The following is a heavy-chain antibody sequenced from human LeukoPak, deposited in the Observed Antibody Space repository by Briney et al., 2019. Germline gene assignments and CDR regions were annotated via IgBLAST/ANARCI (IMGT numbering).Heavy chain of an antibody. Sequence: VASVKVSCKASGGTFSSYAISWVRQAPGQGLEWIGRIIPILGIANYAQKFQGRLTITADKSTSTAYMELSSLRSEDTAVYYCARGGGTGEIDYWGQGTLVTVSS. J-gene: IGHJ4*02. CDR2: IIPILGIA. V-gene: IGHV1-69*04. CDR3: ARGGGTGEIDY. D-gene: IGHD7-27*01. CDR1: GGTFSSYA.